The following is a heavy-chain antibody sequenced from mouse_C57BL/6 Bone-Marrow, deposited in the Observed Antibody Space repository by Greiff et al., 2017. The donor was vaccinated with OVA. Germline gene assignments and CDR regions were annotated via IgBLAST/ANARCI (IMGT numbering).Heavy chain of an antibody. CDR2: ISNLAYSI. CDR3: ARRGTGTYWYFDV. Sequence: EVKVEESGGGLVQPGGSLKLSCAASGFTFSDYGMAWVRQAPRKGPEWVAFISNLAYSIYYADTVTGRFTISRENAKNTLYLEMSSLRSEDTAMYYCARRGTGTYWYFDVWGTGTTVTVSS. D-gene: IGHD4-1*01. V-gene: IGHV5-15*04. CDR1: GFTFSDYG. J-gene: IGHJ1*03.